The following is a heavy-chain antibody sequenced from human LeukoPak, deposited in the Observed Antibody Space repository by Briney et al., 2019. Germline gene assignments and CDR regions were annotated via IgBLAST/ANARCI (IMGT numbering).Heavy chain of an antibody. CDR2: IYYSVRT. J-gene: IGHJ6*03. CDR1: GASISSHY. V-gene: IGHV4-59*11. D-gene: IGHD5-24*01. CDR3: ARTGDGYNYYNYYYMDV. Sequence: SETLSLTCSVSGASISSHYWSWIRQPPGKGLEWIGYIYYSVRTNYNPSLKSRVTISVDMPNNQFSLKMSSVTAADTAVYYCARTGDGYNYYNYYYMDVWGKGTTVTISS.